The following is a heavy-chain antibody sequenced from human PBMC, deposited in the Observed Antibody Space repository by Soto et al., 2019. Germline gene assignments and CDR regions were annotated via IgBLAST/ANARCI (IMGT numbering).Heavy chain of an antibody. D-gene: IGHD2-21*02. J-gene: IGHJ6*02. CDR3: AREVVVTAKHYYDYGMDV. CDR1: GFTFSSYG. V-gene: IGHV3-33*01. CDR2: IWYDGSNK. Sequence: QVQLVESGGGVVQPGRSLRLSCAASGFTFSSYGMHWVRQAPGKGLEWVAVIWYDGSNKYYADSVKGRFTISRDNSKNTLYLQMNRLRAEDTAVYYCAREVVVTAKHYYDYGMDVWGQGTTVTV.